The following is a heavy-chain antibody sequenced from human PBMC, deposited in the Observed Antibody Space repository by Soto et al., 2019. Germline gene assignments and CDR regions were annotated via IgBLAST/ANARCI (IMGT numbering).Heavy chain of an antibody. CDR3: ARQRTTVVTRTYFDH. J-gene: IGHJ4*02. D-gene: IGHD2-21*02. V-gene: IGHV4-39*01. Sequence: PSETLSLMCIVSGESISSSSYSWGWIRQPPGKGLEWIGSIYYSGRTYYNPSFKSRVTISIDTSKNQFSLKLSSVTATDTAVYYCARQRTTVVTRTYFDHWGQGALVTVSS. CDR2: IYYSGRT. CDR1: GESISSSSYS.